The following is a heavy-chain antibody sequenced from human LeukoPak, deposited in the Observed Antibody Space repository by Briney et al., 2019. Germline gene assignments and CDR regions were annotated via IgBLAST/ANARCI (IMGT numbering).Heavy chain of an antibody. J-gene: IGHJ4*02. CDR2: ISGDGGST. D-gene: IGHD2-2*01. CDR3: AKSQGYCSSTSCRPYSSSWPFNY. CDR1: GFTFDDYA. Sequence: GGSLRLSCAAPGFTFDDYAMHWVRQAPGKGLEWVSLISGDGGSTYYADSVKGRFTISRDNSKNSLYLQMNSLRIEDTALYYCAKSQGYCSSTSCRPYSSSWPFNYWGQGTLVTVSS. V-gene: IGHV3-43*02.